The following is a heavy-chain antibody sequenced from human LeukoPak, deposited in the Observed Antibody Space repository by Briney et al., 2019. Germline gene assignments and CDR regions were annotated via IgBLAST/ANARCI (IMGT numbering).Heavy chain of an antibody. CDR2: ISYDGSNE. CDR3: KDMSSWYILAYNYYMDV. J-gene: IGHJ6*03. D-gene: IGHD6-13*01. CDR1: RFTFSNYA. V-gene: IGHV3-30*18. Sequence: PGGSLRLSCAASRFTFSNYAIHWVRQAPGKGLEWVALISYDGSNEYYADSVKGRFTISRDNSKNTLYLQMNSLRAEDTAVYYAKDMSSWYILAYNYYMDVWGKGTTVTVSS.